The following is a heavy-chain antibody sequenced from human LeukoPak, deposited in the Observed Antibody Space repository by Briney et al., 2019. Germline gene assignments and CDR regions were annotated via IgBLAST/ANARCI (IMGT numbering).Heavy chain of an antibody. CDR1: GFTVNSNY. CDR3: ATEFFQNGYNY. CDR2: IKSKTYGLAT. V-gene: IGHV3-15*01. J-gene: IGHJ4*02. D-gene: IGHD3-22*01. Sequence: PGGSLRLSCAASGFTVNSNYMSWVRQAPGKGLEWVGHIKSKTYGLATDYAAPVKGRFTISRDDSKNTLYLQMNSLKIDDTAVYHCATEFFQNGYNYWGQGTLVTVSS.